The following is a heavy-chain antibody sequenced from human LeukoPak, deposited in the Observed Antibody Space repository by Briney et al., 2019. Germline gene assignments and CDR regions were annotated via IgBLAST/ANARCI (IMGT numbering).Heavy chain of an antibody. J-gene: IGHJ4*02. V-gene: IGHV3-7*03. CDR1: GITFSSYW. CDR2: INKDGGEK. Sequence: GSLRLSCAASGITFSSYWMSWARPARGKGLEWVANINKDGGEKYYVDSVKGRFTISRDNAKNSLYLQMNSRRADNTAGYYCVKDPPPRYSGSPPAYWGQGTLVTVSS. D-gene: IGHD1-26*01. CDR3: VKDPPPRYSGSPPAY.